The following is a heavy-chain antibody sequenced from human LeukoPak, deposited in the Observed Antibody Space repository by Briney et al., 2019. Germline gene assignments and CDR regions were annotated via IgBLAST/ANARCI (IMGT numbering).Heavy chain of an antibody. J-gene: IGHJ4*02. CDR1: GYSFTNYG. Sequence: ASVNVSCKASGYSFTNYGITWVRQAPGQGLEWMGWITPYSGYTKYAQKFLGRITMTAETLTRTSYMELRSLRSDDTAVYYCAREGNWRGAQNLDYWGQGILVTVSS. V-gene: IGHV1-18*01. CDR2: ITPYSGYT. CDR3: AREGNWRGAQNLDY. D-gene: IGHD1-20*01.